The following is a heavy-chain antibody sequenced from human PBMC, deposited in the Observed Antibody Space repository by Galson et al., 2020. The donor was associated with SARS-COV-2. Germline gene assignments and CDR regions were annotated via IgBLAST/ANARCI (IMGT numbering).Heavy chain of an antibody. CDR2: LYTYGTT. Sequence: GGPLRLSFAAPGFTVGSKYMTWVRQAPGKGLDWVPVLYTYGTTYYADPVKGRFTIPKDNSKNTLYLQMNSLRAEDTAVYYCARKTCGGACFSGYYFDDWGQGTLVTVSP. CDR3: ARKTCGGACFSGYYFDD. D-gene: IGHD2-21*01. V-gene: IGHV3-53*01. J-gene: IGHJ4*02. CDR1: GFTVGSKY.